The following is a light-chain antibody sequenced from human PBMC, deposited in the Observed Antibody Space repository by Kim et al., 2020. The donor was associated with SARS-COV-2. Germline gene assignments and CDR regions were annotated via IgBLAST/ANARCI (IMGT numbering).Light chain of an antibody. V-gene: IGLV1-47*01. CDR2: RDN. Sequence: QSVLTQPPSASGTPGQRATISCSGSSSNIGSNYVYWYQQLPGTAPKLLIYRDNERPSGVPDRFSGSKSGTSASLAISGLRSEDEANYYCAAWDDRLSGWVFGGGTQRTVL. CDR1: SSNIGSNY. J-gene: IGLJ3*02. CDR3: AAWDDRLSGWV.